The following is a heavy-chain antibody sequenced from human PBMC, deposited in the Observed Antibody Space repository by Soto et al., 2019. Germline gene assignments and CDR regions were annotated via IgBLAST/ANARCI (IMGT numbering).Heavy chain of an antibody. CDR3: ARSVGDFDH. CDR1: GGSISSYY. CDR2: IYYSGST. Sequence: SETLSLTCTVSGGSISSYYWSWIRQPPGKGLEWIGYIYYSGSTNYNPSLKSRVTISVDTSKNQFSLKLSSVTAADTAVYYCARSVGDFDHWGQGTLVTVS. J-gene: IGHJ5*02. V-gene: IGHV4-59*08.